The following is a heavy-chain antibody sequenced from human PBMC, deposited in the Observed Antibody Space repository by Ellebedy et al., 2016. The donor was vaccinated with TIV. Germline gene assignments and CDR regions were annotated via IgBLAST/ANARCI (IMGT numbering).Heavy chain of an antibody. CDR3: ARGEVGDFDS. J-gene: IGHJ4*02. V-gene: IGHV4-59*08. CDR1: GGSISSYY. Sequence: GSLRLXCTVSGGSISSYYWSWIRQPPGKGLEWIGYIYYSGSTNYNPSLKSRVTISQDTSKNQFSLRLTSVTAADTAVYYCARGEVGDFDSWGQGVLVTVSS. CDR2: IYYSGST. D-gene: IGHD1-26*01.